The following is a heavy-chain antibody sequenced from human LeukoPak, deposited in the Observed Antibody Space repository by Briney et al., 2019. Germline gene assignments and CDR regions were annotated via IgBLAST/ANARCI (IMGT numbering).Heavy chain of an antibody. J-gene: IGHJ4*02. CDR3: TNDFDY. CDR1: GFTFSTYA. Sequence: GGFLRLSCAASGFTFSTYAMSWVRQAPGKRLEWVSISSDSGGTTYYADSVKGRFTISRDNSKNTLYLQMNSLRVEDTAVYYCTNDFDYWGQGTLVTVSS. CDR2: SSDSGGTT. V-gene: IGHV3-23*01.